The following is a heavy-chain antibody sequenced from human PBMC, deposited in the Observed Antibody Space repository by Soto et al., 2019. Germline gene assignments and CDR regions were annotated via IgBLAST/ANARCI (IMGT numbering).Heavy chain of an antibody. CDR3: ARSSRTYYDYIWGSYRVSYYFDY. D-gene: IGHD3-16*02. V-gene: IGHV1-8*01. CDR2: MNPNSGNT. Sequence: ASVKVSCKASGYTFTSYDISWVRQATGQGLEWMGWMNPNSGNTGYAQKFQGRVTMTRNTSISTAYMELSSLRSEDTAVYYCARSSRTYYDYIWGSYRVSYYFDYWGQGTLVTVSS. CDR1: GYTFTSYD. J-gene: IGHJ4*02.